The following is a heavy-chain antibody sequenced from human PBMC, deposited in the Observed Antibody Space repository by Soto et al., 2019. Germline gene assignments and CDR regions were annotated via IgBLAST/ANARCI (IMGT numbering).Heavy chain of an antibody. Sequence: PGXSLKISCKGSGYSFTSYWIGWVRQMPGKGLEWMGIIYPGDSDTRYSPSFQGQVTISADKSISTAYLQWSSLKASDTAMYYCARRYYDILTGYYNPYYFDYWGQGTLVTVSS. V-gene: IGHV5-51*01. CDR3: ARRYYDILTGYYNPYYFDY. CDR2: IYPGDSDT. D-gene: IGHD3-9*01. CDR1: GYSFTSYW. J-gene: IGHJ4*02.